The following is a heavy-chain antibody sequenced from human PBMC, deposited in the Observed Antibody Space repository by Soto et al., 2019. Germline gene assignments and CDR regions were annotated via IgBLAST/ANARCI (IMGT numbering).Heavy chain of an antibody. CDR3: AKSSGGWYQFEH. CDR2: ISGSGGST. D-gene: IGHD6-19*01. Sequence: GGSLRLSCAASGFTFGNYAMIWVRQAPGKGLEWVSSISGSGGSTYYADSVKGRLTISRDNSKNTLYLQMSSLRAEDTAVYSCAKSSGGWYQFEHWGQGTLVTVSS. V-gene: IGHV3-23*01. J-gene: IGHJ4*02. CDR1: GFTFGNYA.